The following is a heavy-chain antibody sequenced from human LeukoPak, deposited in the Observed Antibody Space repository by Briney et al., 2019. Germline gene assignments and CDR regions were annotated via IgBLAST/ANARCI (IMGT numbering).Heavy chain of an antibody. Sequence: GGSLRLSCAASGFTFTSYAIHWVRQAPGTGLEWVSAISDSGGSTYYADSVKGRFTVSRDNSKNTLYLQMNSLRAEDTAVYFCAKVLKYYYNGMDVWGQGTTVTVSS. CDR1: GFTFTSYA. V-gene: IGHV3-23*01. D-gene: IGHD2/OR15-2a*01. J-gene: IGHJ6*02. CDR2: ISDSGGST. CDR3: AKVLKYYYNGMDV.